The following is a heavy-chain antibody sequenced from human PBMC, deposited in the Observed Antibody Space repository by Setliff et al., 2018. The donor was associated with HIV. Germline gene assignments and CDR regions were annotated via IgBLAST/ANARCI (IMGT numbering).Heavy chain of an antibody. CDR2: INPNSGRA. V-gene: IGHV1-2*02. J-gene: IGHJ4*02. CDR1: GYTFTGNY. Sequence: ASVKVSCKPSGYTFTGNYIHWVRQAPGQGLEWMGWINPNSGRANYEQKFQGRVTITRDTSSSTAYMELSRLRAADTAVYYCSRTLYSSYSGFEYWGQGTLVTVSS. CDR3: SRTLYSSYSGFEY. D-gene: IGHD6-19*01.